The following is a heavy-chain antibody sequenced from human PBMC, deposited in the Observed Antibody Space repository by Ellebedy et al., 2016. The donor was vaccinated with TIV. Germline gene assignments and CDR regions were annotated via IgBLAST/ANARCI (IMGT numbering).Heavy chain of an antibody. J-gene: IGHJ5*01. Sequence: SETLSLTXAVYGESFSGHYWSWIRQAPGKGLEWIGEVSHSGSTHYDPSLKSRVTISVDTSKNQFSLKLNSVTAADTAIYYCARGRQSYDSSAYYLDSWGQGTVVIVSS. CDR2: VSHSGST. D-gene: IGHD3-22*01. CDR1: GESFSGHY. CDR3: ARGRQSYDSSAYYLDS. V-gene: IGHV4-34*01.